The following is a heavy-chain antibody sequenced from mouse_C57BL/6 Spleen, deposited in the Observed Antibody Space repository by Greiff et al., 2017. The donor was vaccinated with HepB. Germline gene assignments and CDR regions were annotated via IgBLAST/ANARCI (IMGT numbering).Heavy chain of an antibody. CDR1: GFTFSSYA. Sequence: EVKLMESGGGLVKPGGSLKLSCAASGFTFSSYAMSWVRQTPEKRLEWVATISDGGSYTYYPDNVKGRFTISRDNAKNNLYLQMSHLKSEDTAMYYCARATTVVAPFAYWGQGTLVTVSA. CDR3: ARATTVVAPFAY. D-gene: IGHD1-1*01. CDR2: ISDGGSYT. J-gene: IGHJ3*01. V-gene: IGHV5-4*03.